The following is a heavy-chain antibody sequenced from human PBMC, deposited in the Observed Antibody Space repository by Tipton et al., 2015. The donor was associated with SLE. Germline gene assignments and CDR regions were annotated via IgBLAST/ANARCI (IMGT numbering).Heavy chain of an antibody. V-gene: IGHV3-NL1*01. CDR3: ARDPYSSSRTWYYGMDV. J-gene: IGHJ6*02. CDR1: GFTFSSYG. CDR2: IYSGGST. D-gene: IGHD6-13*01. Sequence: SLRLSCAASGFTFSSYGMHWVRQAPGKGLEWVSVIYSGGSTYYADSVKGRFTISRDNSKNTLYLQMNSLRAEDTAVYYCARDPYSSSRTWYYGMDVWGQGTTVTVSS.